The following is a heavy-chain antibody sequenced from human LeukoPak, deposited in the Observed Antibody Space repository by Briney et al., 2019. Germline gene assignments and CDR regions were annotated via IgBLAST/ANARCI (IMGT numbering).Heavy chain of an antibody. CDR2: IYSGGSGCRT. V-gene: IGHV3-53*01. D-gene: IGHD3-10*01. CDR1: GFTVSSNY. J-gene: IGHJ6*03. Sequence: PGGSPRLSCAASGFTVSSNYMSWVRHAPGKGLEWVSGIYSGGSGCRTYYADSGKGRFTVSRDKSKNTLYLQMNRLRAEDTAVYYCARVFYGSGSLYYYCYYMDVWGKGTTVTISS. CDR3: ARVFYGSGSLYYYCYYMDV.